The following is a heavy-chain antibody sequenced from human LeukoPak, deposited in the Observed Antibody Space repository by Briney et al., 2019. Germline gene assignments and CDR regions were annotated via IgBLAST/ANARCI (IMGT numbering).Heavy chain of an antibody. V-gene: IGHV4-31*03. Sequence: PSETLSLTCTVSGGSVSSGNYYWSWIRQHPGKGLEWIGYIYYSGSTYYNPSLKSRVTISEDTSKNQFSLKLSSVTAADTAVYYCASRIDYSYGIDYWGQGTLVTVSS. CDR1: GGSVSSGNYY. D-gene: IGHD5-18*01. CDR3: ASRIDYSYGIDY. J-gene: IGHJ4*02. CDR2: IYYSGST.